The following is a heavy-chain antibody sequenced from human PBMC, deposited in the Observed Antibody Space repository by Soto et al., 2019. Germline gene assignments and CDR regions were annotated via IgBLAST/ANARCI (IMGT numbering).Heavy chain of an antibody. D-gene: IGHD3-10*01. J-gene: IGHJ4*02. CDR1: GYTFTDHG. CDR3: AREVEGSYSPADF. V-gene: IGHV1-18*01. CDR2: VSSYNGNT. Sequence: QVQLVQSGPEVKKPGASVTVSCKTSGYTFTDHGIDWVRQAPGQGLEWAGWVSSYNGNTNYAYNLKYRVIMTTDASTSTAYMELRGFRSDDTAGYYCAREVEGSYSPADFWGQGTPVTVSS.